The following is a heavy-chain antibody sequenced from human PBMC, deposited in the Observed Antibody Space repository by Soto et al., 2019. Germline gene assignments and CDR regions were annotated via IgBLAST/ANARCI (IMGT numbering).Heavy chain of an antibody. CDR1: GGSISSYY. V-gene: IGHV4-59*01. CDR2: IYYSGST. J-gene: IGHJ6*03. Sequence: SETLSLTCPVSGGSISSYYWSWIRQPPGKGLEWIGYIYYSGSTNYNPSLKSRVTISVDTSKNQFSLKLSSVTAADTALYHCASTIFGVVPKSDYYYYYMDVWGKGTTVTVSS. D-gene: IGHD3-3*01. CDR3: ASTIFGVVPKSDYYYYYMDV.